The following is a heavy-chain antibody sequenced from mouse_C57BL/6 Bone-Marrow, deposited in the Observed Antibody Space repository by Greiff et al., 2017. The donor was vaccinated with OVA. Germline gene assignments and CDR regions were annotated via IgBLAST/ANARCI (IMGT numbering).Heavy chain of an antibody. CDR3: ARRDGSTWFAY. V-gene: IGHV5-17*01. CDR1: GFTFSDYG. D-gene: IGHD1-1*01. Sequence: LMESGGGLVKPGGSLKLSCAASGFTFSDYGMHWVRQAPEKGLEWVAYISSGSSTIYYADTVKGRFTISRDNAKNTLFLQRTSLRSEDTAMYYCARRDGSTWFAYWGQGTLVTVSA. CDR2: ISSGSSTI. J-gene: IGHJ3*01.